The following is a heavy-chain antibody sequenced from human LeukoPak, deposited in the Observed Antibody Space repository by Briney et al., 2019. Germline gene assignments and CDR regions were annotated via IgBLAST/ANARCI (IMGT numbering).Heavy chain of an antibody. V-gene: IGHV3-23*01. J-gene: IGHJ4*02. Sequence: GGSLRLSCAASGFTFSSYAMSCVRQAPGKGLEWVSAISGSGGSTYYADSVKGRFTISRDNSKNTLYLQMNSLRAEDTAVYYCAKDTSLRHYDYVWGSSPAFDYWGQGTLVTVSS. D-gene: IGHD3-16*01. CDR1: GFTFSSYA. CDR2: ISGSGGST. CDR3: AKDTSLRHYDYVWGSSPAFDY.